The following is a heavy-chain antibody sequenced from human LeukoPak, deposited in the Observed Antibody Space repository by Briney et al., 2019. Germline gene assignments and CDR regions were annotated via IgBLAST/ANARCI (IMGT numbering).Heavy chain of an antibody. J-gene: IGHJ4*02. CDR1: GYTFTSYY. CDR2: INPSGGST. D-gene: IGHD5-18*01. V-gene: IGHV1-46*01. CDR3: ARTQKSNGYSYGPFDY. Sequence: ASVKVSCKASGYTFTSYYMHWVRQAPGQGLEWMGIINPSGGSTSYAQKFQGRVTMTRDMSTSTVYMELSSLRSEDTAVYYCARTQKSNGYSYGPFDYWGQGTLVTVSS.